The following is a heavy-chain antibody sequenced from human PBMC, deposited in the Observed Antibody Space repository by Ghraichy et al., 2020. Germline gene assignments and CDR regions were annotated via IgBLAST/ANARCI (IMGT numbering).Heavy chain of an antibody. D-gene: IGHD2-15*01. CDR2: IYYSGNT. CDR1: GDSISSSSSYF. CDR3: ARHWNIVVVVAAKAFDF. V-gene: IGHV4-39*01. J-gene: IGHJ4*02. Sequence: SDTLSLTCTVSGDSISSSSSYFWVWIRQPPGKGLEWVGSIYYSGNTYYNPSLKSRVAISVDTSKNQFSLKLSSVTAADTAVYYCARHWNIVVVVAAKAFDFWGQGTLVAVSS.